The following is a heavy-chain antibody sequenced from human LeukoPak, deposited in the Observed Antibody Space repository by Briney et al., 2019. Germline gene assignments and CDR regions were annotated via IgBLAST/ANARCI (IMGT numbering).Heavy chain of an antibody. V-gene: IGHV1-2*02. Sequence: ASVKVSCKTSGYTFTGYYMHWVRQAPGQGLEWMGWINPNSGGTNYAQKFQGRVTMTRDTSISTAYMELSRLRSDDTAVYYCARELRSSSWYRPWGQGTLVTVSS. CDR2: INPNSGGT. CDR3: ARELRSSSWYRP. D-gene: IGHD6-13*01. CDR1: GYTFTGYY. J-gene: IGHJ5*02.